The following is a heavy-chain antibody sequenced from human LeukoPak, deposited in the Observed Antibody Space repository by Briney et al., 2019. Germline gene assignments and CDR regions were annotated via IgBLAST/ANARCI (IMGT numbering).Heavy chain of an antibody. V-gene: IGHV4-34*01. CDR3: ARDKSPGAGIPGY. J-gene: IGHJ4*02. CDR2: IYHSGST. CDR1: GGSFSGYY. Sequence: SETLSLACAVYGGSFSGYYWSWIRQPPGKGLEWIGEIYHSGSTNYNPSLKSRVTISVDKSKNQFSLKLSSVTAADTAVYYCARDKSPGAGIPGYWGQGTLVTVSS. D-gene: IGHD6-13*01.